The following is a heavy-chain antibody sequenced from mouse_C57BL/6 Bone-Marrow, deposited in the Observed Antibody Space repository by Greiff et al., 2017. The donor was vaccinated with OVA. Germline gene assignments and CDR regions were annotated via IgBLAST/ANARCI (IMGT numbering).Heavy chain of an antibody. Sequence: EVQGVESGGDLVKPGGSLKLSCAASGFTFSSYGMSWVRQTPDKRLEWVATISSGGSYTSYPDSVKGRFTISRDNAKNTLYLQMSSLKSEDTAMYYCARHGLCWESQSFPNV. CDR2: ISSGGSYT. CDR3: ARHGLCWESQSFPNV. J-gene: IGHJ1*01. V-gene: IGHV5-6*01. CDR1: GFTFSSYG. D-gene: IGHD3-3*01.